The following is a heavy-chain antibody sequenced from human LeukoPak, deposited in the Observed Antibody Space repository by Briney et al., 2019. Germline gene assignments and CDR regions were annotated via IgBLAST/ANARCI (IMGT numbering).Heavy chain of an antibody. J-gene: IGHJ4*02. CDR1: GFTFSTYS. Sequence: GGSLRLSCEASGFTFSTYSVNWVRQAPGKGLDWVSSISAGSSYIYYADSVKGRFTISRDNAKNSLYLQMNSLRAEDTAVYYCARKAAAGTRKHFDYWGQGTLVTVSS. D-gene: IGHD6-13*01. V-gene: IGHV3-21*01. CDR3: ARKAAAGTRKHFDY. CDR2: ISAGSSYI.